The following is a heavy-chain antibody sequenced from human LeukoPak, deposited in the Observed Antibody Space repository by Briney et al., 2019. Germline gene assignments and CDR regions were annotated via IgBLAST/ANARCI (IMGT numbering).Heavy chain of an antibody. CDR2: TYTGGTT. V-gene: IGHV3-53*01. CDR3: ARVVGTYYRYFDS. Sequence: PGGSLRLSCAASGFTVGSSYMSWVRQTPGKGLEWDSLTYTGGTTNYADSVKGRFFISRDNSKNSLYLQMNSLTAEDTAVYYCARVVGTYYRYFDSWGQGTLVTVSS. J-gene: IGHJ4*02. CDR1: GFTVGSSY. D-gene: IGHD1-26*01.